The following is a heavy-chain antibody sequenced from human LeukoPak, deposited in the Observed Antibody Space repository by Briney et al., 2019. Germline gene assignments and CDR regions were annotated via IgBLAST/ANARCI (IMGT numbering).Heavy chain of an antibody. CDR3: ARVHRIDDYFDY. V-gene: IGHV4-38-2*02. CDR1: GYSISSGYY. Sequence: SETLSLTCTVSGYSISSGYYWGWTRQPPGKGLEWIGSIYHSGSTYYNPSLKSRVTISVDTSKNQFSLKLSSVTAADTAVYYCARVHRIDDYFDYWGQGTLVTVSS. D-gene: IGHD2-15*01. J-gene: IGHJ4*02. CDR2: IYHSGST.